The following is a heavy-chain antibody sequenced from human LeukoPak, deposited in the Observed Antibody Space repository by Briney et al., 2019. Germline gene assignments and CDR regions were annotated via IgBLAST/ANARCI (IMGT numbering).Heavy chain of an antibody. J-gene: IGHJ1*01. D-gene: IGHD4-17*01. CDR3: ARDLDYGDSTATFQH. Sequence: GGSLRLSCAASGFTFSSYIMNWVRQAPGKGLEWVSSISSSSSYIYYADSVKGRFTISRDNAKNSLYLQMNSLRAEDTAVYYCARDLDYGDSTATFQHWGQGTLVTVSS. CDR2: ISSSSSYI. V-gene: IGHV3-21*01. CDR1: GFTFSSYI.